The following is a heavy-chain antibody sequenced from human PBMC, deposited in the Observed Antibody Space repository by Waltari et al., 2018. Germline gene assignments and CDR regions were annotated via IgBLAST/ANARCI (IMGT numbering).Heavy chain of an antibody. V-gene: IGHV4-30-4*08. J-gene: IGHJ3*02. CDR1: GGSISRGGAV. CDR3: ARQGLNWNAQRGSQSAFDI. D-gene: IGHD1-1*01. CDR2: IYDSANT. Sequence: QVQLQESVPGVVKSSQTLSLTCTVSGGSISRGGAVWSWIRQSPGRGPEWIGVIYDSANTNYNPSLKSRVILTIDISKNQFSLKMRSVTAADTAVYYCARQGLNWNAQRGSQSAFDIGGQGAMVTVAA.